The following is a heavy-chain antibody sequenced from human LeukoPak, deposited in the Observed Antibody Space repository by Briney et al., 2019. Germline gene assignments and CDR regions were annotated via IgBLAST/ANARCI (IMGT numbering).Heavy chain of an antibody. CDR3: ARRLTQYDCFDP. V-gene: IGHV6-1*01. CDR1: GDSVSSNSVT. CDR2: TYYRSTWYN. D-gene: IGHD2-2*01. J-gene: IGHJ5*02. Sequence: SQTLSLTCAISGDSVSSNSVTWNWIRQSPSRGLEWLGRTYYRSTWYNDYAVSVGGRITVNPDTSKNQFSLHLNSVTPEDTAVYYCARRLTQYDCFDPRGQGILVTVSS.